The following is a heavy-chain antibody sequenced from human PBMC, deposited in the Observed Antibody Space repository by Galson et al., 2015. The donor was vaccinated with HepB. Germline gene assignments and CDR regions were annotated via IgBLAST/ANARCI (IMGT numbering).Heavy chain of an antibody. Sequence: SLRLSCAASGFTFSSYAMSWVRQAPGKGLEWVSAICDSGGSTYYADSVKGRFTISRDNSKNTLYLQMNSLRAEDTAVYYCANVVVVTSHSLDFWGQGTLVTVSS. CDR2: ICDSGGST. J-gene: IGHJ4*02. V-gene: IGHV3-23*01. CDR1: GFTFSSYA. D-gene: IGHD2-21*01. CDR3: ANVVVVTSHSLDF.